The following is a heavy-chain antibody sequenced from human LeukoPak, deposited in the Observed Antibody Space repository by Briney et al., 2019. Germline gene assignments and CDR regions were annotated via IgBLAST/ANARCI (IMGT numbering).Heavy chain of an antibody. Sequence: GGSLRLSCAASGFTFSSHSMNWVRQAPGKGLEWVSSISSSSSYIYYPDSVKGRFTISRDNAKNSLYLQMNYLRAEDTAVYYCARWTGSYDALDIWGQGTMVTVSS. V-gene: IGHV3-21*01. D-gene: IGHD1-26*01. CDR1: GFTFSSHS. CDR2: ISSSSSYI. CDR3: ARWTGSYDALDI. J-gene: IGHJ3*02.